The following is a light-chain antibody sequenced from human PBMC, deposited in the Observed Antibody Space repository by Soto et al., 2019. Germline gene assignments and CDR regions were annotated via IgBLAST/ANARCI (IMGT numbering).Light chain of an antibody. CDR2: KAS. CDR3: QQYNSYSWT. V-gene: IGKV1-5*03. Sequence: DIQMTQSPSTLSASVGDRVTITCRASQSISIWLAWYQQKPGKAPKLLLYKASRLESGVPSRFSGSGSGTDYTLTISSLQPDDFATYYCQQYNSYSWTFGQGTKVEIK. CDR1: QSISIW. J-gene: IGKJ1*01.